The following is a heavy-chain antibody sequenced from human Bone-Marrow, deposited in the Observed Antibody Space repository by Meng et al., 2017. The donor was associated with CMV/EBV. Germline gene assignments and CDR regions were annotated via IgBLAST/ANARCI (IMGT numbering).Heavy chain of an antibody. CDR3: ARVMVWSGYYSYYYYYYGMDV. D-gene: IGHD3-3*01. J-gene: IGHJ6*02. Sequence: GGSLRLSCAASGFTFSNYAIHWVRQAPGKGLEWVANIKQDGSEKYYVDSVKGRFTISRDNAKNSLYLQMNSLRAEDTAVYYCARVMVWSGYYSYYYYYYGMDVWGQGTTVTVSS. CDR2: IKQDGSEK. CDR1: GFTFSNYA. V-gene: IGHV3-7*01.